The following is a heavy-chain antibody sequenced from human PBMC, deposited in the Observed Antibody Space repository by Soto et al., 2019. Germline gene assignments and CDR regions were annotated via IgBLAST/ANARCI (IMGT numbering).Heavy chain of an antibody. CDR1: GFTFRYHA. CDR3: AKDRYYDTPGWFDP. V-gene: IGHV3-23*01. Sequence: AGGSLRLSWVGSGFTFRYHAMRGVRQAPGRGLEWVSAISANGGSIQHADSVKGRFSVSRDNAKNTVYLQMDNLRTEDSAVYYCAKDRYYDTPGWFDPWGQGSRVTVSS. J-gene: IGHJ5*02. CDR2: ISANGGSI. D-gene: IGHD3-22*01.